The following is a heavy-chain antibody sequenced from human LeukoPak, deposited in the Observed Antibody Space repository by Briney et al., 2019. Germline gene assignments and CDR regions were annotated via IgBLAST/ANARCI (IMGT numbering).Heavy chain of an antibody. V-gene: IGHV4-38-2*01. J-gene: IGHJ2*01. CDR1: GYSISSGYF. CDR3: ARSPRWFFDL. Sequence: SDTLSLTCDVSGYSISSGYFWGWIRQPPGKGLEWIGSIYHIGNTYQNPSLKSRVTISRDTSKNQFSLKLTSVTAADTAVYYCARSPRWFFDLWGRGTLVTVSS. CDR2: IYHIGNT.